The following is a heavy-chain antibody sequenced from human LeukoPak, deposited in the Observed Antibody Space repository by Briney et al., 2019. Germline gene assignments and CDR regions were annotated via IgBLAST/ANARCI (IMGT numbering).Heavy chain of an antibody. Sequence: GGFLRLSCTASGFTFSSYAMAWVRQTPGKGLEWVSGISGSGGNTDYADSVKGRFTISRDSSKNTLYLQMNTLRAEDTAVYYCARGPGSSVYASAIDYWGQGTLVTVSS. CDR1: GFTFSSYA. V-gene: IGHV3-23*01. CDR3: ARGPGSSVYASAIDY. D-gene: IGHD2-8*01. J-gene: IGHJ4*02. CDR2: ISGSGGNT.